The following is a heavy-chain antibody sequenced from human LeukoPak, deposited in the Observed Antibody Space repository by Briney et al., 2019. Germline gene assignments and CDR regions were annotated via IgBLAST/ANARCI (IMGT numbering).Heavy chain of an antibody. CDR3: ARGPTTHYYDSSGYYYYFDY. V-gene: IGHV3-21*01. Sequence: GGSLRLSCAASGFTFSSYSMNWVRQAPGKGLEWVSSISSSSSYIYYADSVKGRFTISRDNAKNSLYLQMNSLRAEDTAVYYCARGPTTHYYDSSGYYYYFDYWGQGTLVTVSS. J-gene: IGHJ4*02. D-gene: IGHD3-22*01. CDR1: GFTFSSYS. CDR2: ISSSSSYI.